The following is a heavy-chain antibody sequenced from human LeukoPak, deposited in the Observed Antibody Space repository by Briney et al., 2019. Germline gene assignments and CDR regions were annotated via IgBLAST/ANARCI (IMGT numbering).Heavy chain of an antibody. CDR1: GFTLSSSW. Sequence: GGSLRLSCAASGFTLSSSWMHWVRQVPGEGLVWVARMNEDGRRTDVAGSVRGRFTISRDIAKNTLFLQMNSLRVEDTAVSQCVRDFGGEDDFWGQGTLVAVSS. J-gene: IGHJ4*02. CDR3: VRDFGGEDDF. V-gene: IGHV3-74*01. D-gene: IGHD2-15*01. CDR2: MNEDGRRT.